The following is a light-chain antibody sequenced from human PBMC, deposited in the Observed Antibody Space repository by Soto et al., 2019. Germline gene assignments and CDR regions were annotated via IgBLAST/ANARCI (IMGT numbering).Light chain of an antibody. Sequence: QSVLTQPPSASGTPGQRVTISCSGSSSNIGSNYVYWYQQLPGTAPKLLIYSSDLRPSGVPDRFSGSKSGTTASLAISGVQSEDEADYYCSTWDDSLNGWVFGGGTKLTVL. J-gene: IGLJ3*02. CDR2: SSD. CDR3: STWDDSLNGWV. CDR1: SSNIGSNY. V-gene: IGLV1-44*01.